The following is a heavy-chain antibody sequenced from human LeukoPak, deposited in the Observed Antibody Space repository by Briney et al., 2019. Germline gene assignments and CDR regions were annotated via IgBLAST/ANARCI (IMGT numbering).Heavy chain of an antibody. V-gene: IGHV7-4-1*02. J-gene: IGHJ4*02. CDR2: INTNTGNP. Sequence: ASVKVSCKASGYTFTGHAMNWVRQAPGQGPEWMGWINTNTGNPTYAQGFTGRFVFSLDTSVSSAYLQISSLKAEDTAVYYCARSRTYYYDSSGYYVYYFDYWGQGTLVTVSS. D-gene: IGHD3-22*01. CDR3: ARSRTYYYDSSGYYVYYFDY. CDR1: GYTFTGHA.